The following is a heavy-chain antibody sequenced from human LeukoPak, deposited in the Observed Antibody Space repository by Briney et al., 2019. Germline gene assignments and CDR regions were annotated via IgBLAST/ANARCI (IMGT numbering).Heavy chain of an antibody. CDR2: IYISGSSGSS. Sequence: SETLSLTCTVSGGSISSYYWSWIRQPAGKGLEWIGRIYISGSSGSSNYNPSLKSRVTMSVDTSKNQFPLKLSSVTAADTAVYYCARDLPYYYDSSGYYGSWFDPWGQGTLVTVSS. CDR1: GGSISSYY. J-gene: IGHJ5*02. CDR3: ARDLPYYYDSSGYYGSWFDP. D-gene: IGHD3-22*01. V-gene: IGHV4-4*07.